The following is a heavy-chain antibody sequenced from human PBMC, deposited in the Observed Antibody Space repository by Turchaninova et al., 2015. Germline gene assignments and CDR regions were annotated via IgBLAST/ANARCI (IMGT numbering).Heavy chain of an antibody. V-gene: IGHV4-4*02. D-gene: IGHD2-2*01. CDR3: AKSYTSHSPFDS. CDR2: IYHIGAT. CDR1: GGSINSDKW. Sequence: TCAVSGGSINSDKWWSWVRQAPGKGLGLIGEIYHIGATNYNPSLKSRVTVSVDKSKNQFSLTLTSVTAADTAMYYCAKSYTSHSPFDSWGQGTLVTVSS. J-gene: IGHJ4*02.